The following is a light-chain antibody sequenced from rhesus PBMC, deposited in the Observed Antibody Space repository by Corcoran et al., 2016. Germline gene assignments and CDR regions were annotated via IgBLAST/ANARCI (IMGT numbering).Light chain of an antibody. Sequence: ETVVTQSPATLSLSPGERATLSCRARQSVGSNLAWYQQQPGQAPKLLIFAASSRATGTPDRCSGSGSGTEFPLTISSLGPEDVGVYYCQQYNHWRPFGQGTKVEIK. V-gene: IGKV3-24*04. CDR3: QQYNHWRP. J-gene: IGKJ1*01. CDR2: AAS. CDR1: QSVGSN.